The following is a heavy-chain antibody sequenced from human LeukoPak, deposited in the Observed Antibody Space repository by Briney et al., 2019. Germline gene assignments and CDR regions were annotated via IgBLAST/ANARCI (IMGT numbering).Heavy chain of an antibody. CDR1: GGSISSYF. Sequence: SETLSLTCTVSGGSISSYFWSWIRQPPGKGLEWIGYIYYSGSTNYNPSLKSRVIISVDTSKKQFSLNLTSVTAADTAVYYCARHVSAHYSSFDYWGRGTLVTVSS. J-gene: IGHJ4*02. D-gene: IGHD2-15*01. V-gene: IGHV4-59*08. CDR2: IYYSGST. CDR3: ARHVSAHYSSFDY.